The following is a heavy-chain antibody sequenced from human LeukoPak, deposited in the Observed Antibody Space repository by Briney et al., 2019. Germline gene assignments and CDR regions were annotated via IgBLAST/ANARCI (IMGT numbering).Heavy chain of an antibody. J-gene: IGHJ4*02. CDR1: GYTFTSYG. Sequence: GASVKVSCKASGYTFTSYGISWVRQAPGQGLEWMGWISAYNGNTNYAQKLQGRVTMTTDTSTSTAYMELRSLRSDDTAVYYCARGPLWFGELFPFDYWGQGTLVTVSS. CDR3: ARGPLWFGELFPFDY. V-gene: IGHV1-18*01. D-gene: IGHD3-10*01. CDR2: ISAYNGNT.